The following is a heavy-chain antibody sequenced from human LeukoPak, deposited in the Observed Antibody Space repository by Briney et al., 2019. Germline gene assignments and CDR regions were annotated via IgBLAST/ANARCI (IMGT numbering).Heavy chain of an antibody. CDR2: IKSKNVGGTT. J-gene: IGHJ5*02. Sequence: PGGSLRLSCAASGFTFNNAWMNWVRQAPGKGLEWVGRIKSKNVGGTTGYAAPVKGRFTISRDDSKNTVYLQMNSLKIEDTAVYYCTSHAAFGPWGQGTLVTVSS. CDR3: TSHAAFGP. V-gene: IGHV3-15*01. CDR1: GFTFNNAW.